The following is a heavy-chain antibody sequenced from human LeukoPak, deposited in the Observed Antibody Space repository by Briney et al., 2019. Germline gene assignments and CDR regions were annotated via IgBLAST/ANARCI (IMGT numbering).Heavy chain of an antibody. CDR2: ISAYNGNT. V-gene: IGHV1-18*01. J-gene: IGHJ2*01. CDR1: GYTFTSYG. Sequence: ASVKVSCKASGYTFTSYGISWVRQAPGQGLEWMGWISAYNGNTNYAQKLQGRVTMTTDTSTSTAYMELRSLRSDDTAVYYCARGASDILTGYSNAFQWYFDLWGRGTLATVSS. D-gene: IGHD3-9*01. CDR3: ARGASDILTGYSNAFQWYFDL.